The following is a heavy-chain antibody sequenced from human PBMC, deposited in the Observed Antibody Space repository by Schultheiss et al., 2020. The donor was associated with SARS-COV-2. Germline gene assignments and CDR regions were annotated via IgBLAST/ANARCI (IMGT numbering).Heavy chain of an antibody. V-gene: IGHV5-51*01. CDR2: IYPGDSDT. CDR3: ARETGRGVRGVISLSMAY. CDR1: GYSFTSYW. J-gene: IGHJ1*01. Sequence: GESLKISCKGSGYSFTSYWIGWVRQMPGKGLEWMGIIYPGDSDTRYSPSFQGQVTISADKSISTAYLQWSSLKASDTAMYYCARETGRGVRGVISLSMAYWGQGTLVTVSS. D-gene: IGHD3-10*01.